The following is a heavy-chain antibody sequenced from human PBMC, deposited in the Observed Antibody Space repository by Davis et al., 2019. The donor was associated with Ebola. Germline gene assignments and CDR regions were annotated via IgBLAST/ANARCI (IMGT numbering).Heavy chain of an antibody. V-gene: IGHV1-2*02. CDR2: INPNSGGT. CDR1: GYTFTVYY. Sequence: AASVKVSCKASGYTFTVYYMHWVRQAPGQGLEWMGWINPNSGGTNYAQKFQGRVTMTRDTSISTAYMELSRLRSDDTAVYYCARERGIVQTCGMDVWGQGTTVTVSS. J-gene: IGHJ6*02. CDR3: ARERGIVQTCGMDV. D-gene: IGHD2-8*01.